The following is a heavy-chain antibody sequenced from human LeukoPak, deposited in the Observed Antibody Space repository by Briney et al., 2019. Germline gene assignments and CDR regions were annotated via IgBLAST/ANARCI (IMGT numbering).Heavy chain of an antibody. CDR3: ARVYYDFWSGYYF. D-gene: IGHD3-3*01. J-gene: IGHJ4*02. Sequence: GGSLRLSCAASGFIFSNYAMHWVRQAPGQGLEWVAAISYDERTKYYADSVKGRFTISRDNSKNTLYLQMNSLRAEDTAVYYCARVYYDFWSGYYFWSQGTLVTVSS. V-gene: IGHV3-30*04. CDR1: GFIFSNYA. CDR2: ISYDERTK.